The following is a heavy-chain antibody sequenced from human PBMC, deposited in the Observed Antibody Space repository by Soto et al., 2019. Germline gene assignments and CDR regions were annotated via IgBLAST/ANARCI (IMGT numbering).Heavy chain of an antibody. CDR2: IKSKTDGGTT. V-gene: IGHV3-15*05. CDR3: IAIIPKRKWELGP. D-gene: IGHD1-26*01. Sequence: PWGSLRLSCRASGFTFINAWMSWVRQAPGKGLEWVGRIKSKTDGGTTDYAGPVKGRFTISRDDSRQTLYVQMSNLRADDTAVYYCIAIIPKRKWELGPWGQRTLVTVTS. J-gene: IGHJ5*02. CDR1: GFTFINAW.